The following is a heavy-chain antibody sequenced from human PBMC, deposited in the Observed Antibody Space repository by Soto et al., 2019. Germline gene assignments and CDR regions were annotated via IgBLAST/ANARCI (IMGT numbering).Heavy chain of an antibody. J-gene: IGHJ6*02. V-gene: IGHV4-59*01. D-gene: IGHD2-15*01. Sequence: QVQLQESGPGLVKPSETLSLTCTVSGGSISSYYWSWIRQPPGKGLEWIGYIYYSGSTNYNPSLKSRVALSVDTSKNQFSRKLSSVPAADTAVYYCAREGSYKNYYYYGMDVWGQGTTVTVSS. CDR3: AREGSYKNYYYYGMDV. CDR2: IYYSGST. CDR1: GGSISSYY.